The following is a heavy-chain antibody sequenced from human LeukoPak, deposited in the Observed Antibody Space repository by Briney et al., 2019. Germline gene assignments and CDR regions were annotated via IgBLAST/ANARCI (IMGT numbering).Heavy chain of an antibody. J-gene: IGHJ4*02. CDR3: ARSFYYDSSGYYGY. CDR1: GGSISSYY. D-gene: IGHD3-22*01. CDR2: IYYSGST. Sequence: SETLSLTCTVSGGSISSYYWSWIRQPPGKGLEWIGYIYYSGSTNYNPSLKSRVTISVDTSKNQFSLKLSSVTAADSAVYYCARSFYYDSSGYYGYWGQGTLVTVSS. V-gene: IGHV4-59*01.